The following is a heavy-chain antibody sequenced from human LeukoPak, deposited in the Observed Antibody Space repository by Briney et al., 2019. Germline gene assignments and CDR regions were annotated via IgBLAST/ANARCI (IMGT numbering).Heavy chain of an antibody. CDR2: FDPEDGET. J-gene: IGHJ3*02. Sequence: ASVKLSCKVSGYTLTELSMHWVRRAPGKGLEWMGGFDPEDGETIYAQKFQGRVTMTEDTSTDTAYMELSSLRSEDTAVYYCATEYSSSWYHDAFDIWGQGTMVTVSS. CDR1: GYTLTELS. V-gene: IGHV1-24*01. D-gene: IGHD6-13*01. CDR3: ATEYSSSWYHDAFDI.